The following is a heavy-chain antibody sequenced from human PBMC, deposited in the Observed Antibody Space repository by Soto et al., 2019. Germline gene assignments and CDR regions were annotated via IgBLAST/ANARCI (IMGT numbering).Heavy chain of an antibody. Sequence: GASVKVSCKASGGTFSSYAISWVRQAPGQGLEWVGGIIPIFGTANYAQKFQGRVTITADESTSTAYMELSSLRSEDTAVYYCARDFFSSGYYYFDYWGQGTLVTVSS. CDR2: IIPIFGTA. D-gene: IGHD3-22*01. V-gene: IGHV1-69*01. J-gene: IGHJ4*02. CDR3: ARDFFSSGYYYFDY. CDR1: GGTFSSYA.